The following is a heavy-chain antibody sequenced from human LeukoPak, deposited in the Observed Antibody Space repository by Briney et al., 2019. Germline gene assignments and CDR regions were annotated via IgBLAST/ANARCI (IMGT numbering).Heavy chain of an antibody. CDR3: ARFDMITFGGVIVISGHFDY. CDR1: GGFFSGYY. J-gene: IGHJ4*02. V-gene: IGHV4-34*01. Sequence: SETLSLTCAVYGGFFSGYYWSWIRQPPGKGLEWIGEINHSGSANYNPSLKSRVTISVDTSKNQFSLKLSSVTAADTAVFYCARFDMITFGGVIVISGHFDYWGQGTLVTVSS. D-gene: IGHD3-16*02. CDR2: INHSGSA.